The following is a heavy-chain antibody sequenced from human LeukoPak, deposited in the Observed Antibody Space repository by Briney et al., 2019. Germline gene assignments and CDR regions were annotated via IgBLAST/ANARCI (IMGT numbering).Heavy chain of an antibody. Sequence: GGSLRLSCAASGFTFSSDAMSWVRQVPGKGLEWVSAISGGGGSTYYADSVKGRFTVSRDNSKNTLYLQMNSLRVEDTAVFYCAKGVAPRTFFDYWGQGTLVTVSS. CDR2: ISGGGGST. D-gene: IGHD6-6*01. CDR1: GFTFSSDA. CDR3: AKGVAPRTFFDY. V-gene: IGHV3-23*01. J-gene: IGHJ4*02.